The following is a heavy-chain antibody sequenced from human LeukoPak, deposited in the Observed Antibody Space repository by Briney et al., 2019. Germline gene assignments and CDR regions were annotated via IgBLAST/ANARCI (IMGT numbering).Heavy chain of an antibody. Sequence: PGGSLRLSCAASGFTFSSYSMNWVRQAPGKGLEWVSSISSSSSYIYYADSVKGRFTISRVNSKNTLYLQMNSLRAEDTAVYYCAKAAVVAATLYYFDYWGQGTLVTASS. D-gene: IGHD2-15*01. CDR3: AKAAVVAATLYYFDY. CDR1: GFTFSSYS. J-gene: IGHJ4*02. CDR2: ISSSSSYI. V-gene: IGHV3-21*04.